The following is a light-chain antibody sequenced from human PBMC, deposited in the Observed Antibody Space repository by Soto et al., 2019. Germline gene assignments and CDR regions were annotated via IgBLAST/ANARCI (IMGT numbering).Light chain of an antibody. J-gene: IGKJ5*01. CDR1: QNVSSW. CDR3: QQYNSYPIT. Sequence: DIQMTQSPSSLSASVGDRVTITCRASQNVSSWLAWYQQKPEKAPKXLIYAASRLQRGVPSRFSGSGSGTDGTLTISSLQPEDGASYYCQQYNSYPITFGQGTRLEIK. CDR2: AAS. V-gene: IGKV1D-16*01.